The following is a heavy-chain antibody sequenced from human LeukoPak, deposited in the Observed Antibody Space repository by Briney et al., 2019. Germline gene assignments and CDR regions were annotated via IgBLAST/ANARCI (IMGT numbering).Heavy chain of an antibody. V-gene: IGHV1-18*01. J-gene: IGHJ5*02. CDR1: GYTFTSYG. CDR2: ISAYNGNT. D-gene: IGHD4-11*01. CDR3: ARGLTTPPRGRLDWFDP. Sequence: GASVKVSCKASGYTFTSYGISWVRQAPGQGLEWMGWISAYNGNTNYAQKLQGRVTMTTDTSTSTAYMELRSLRSDDTAVYYCARGLTTPPRGRLDWFDPWGQGTLVTVSS.